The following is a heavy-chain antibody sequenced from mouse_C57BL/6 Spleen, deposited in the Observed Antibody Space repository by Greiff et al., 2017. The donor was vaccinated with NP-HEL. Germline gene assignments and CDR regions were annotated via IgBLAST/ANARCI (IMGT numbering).Heavy chain of an antibody. CDR1: GYTFTGYW. Sequence: QVQLKQSGAELMKPGASVKLSCKATGYTFTGYWIEWVKQRPGHGLEWIGEILPGSGSTTYNEKFKGKATFTADTSSNTAYMQLSSLTTEDSAIYYCARTLSGAGYFDVWGTGTTVTVSS. CDR2: ILPGSGST. J-gene: IGHJ1*03. D-gene: IGHD6-2*01. CDR3: ARTLSGAGYFDV. V-gene: IGHV1-9*01.